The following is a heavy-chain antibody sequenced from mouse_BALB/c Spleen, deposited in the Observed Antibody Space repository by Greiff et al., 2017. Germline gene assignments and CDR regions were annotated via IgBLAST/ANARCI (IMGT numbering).Heavy chain of an antibody. J-gene: IGHJ1*01. Sequence: EVQVVESGGGLVQPGGSLRLSCATSGFTFTDYYMSWVRQPPGKALEWLGFIRNKANGYTTEYSASVKGRFTISRDNSQSILYLQMNTLRAEDSATYYCARDLGNYVRWYFEVWGAGTTVTVSS. CDR1: GFTFTDYY. D-gene: IGHD2-1*01. CDR2: IRNKANGYTT. CDR3: ARDLGNYVRWYFEV. V-gene: IGHV7-3*02.